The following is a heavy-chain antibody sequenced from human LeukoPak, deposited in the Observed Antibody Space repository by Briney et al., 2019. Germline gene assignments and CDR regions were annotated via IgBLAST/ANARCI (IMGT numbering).Heavy chain of an antibody. V-gene: IGHV3-33*06. CDR1: GFTFSSYG. CDR2: IWYDGSNK. D-gene: IGHD2-15*01. J-gene: IGHJ4*01. CDR3: AKASPGGTCPLD. Sequence: GGSLRLSCAASGFTFSSYGMHWVRQAPGKGLEWVAVIWYDGSNKYYADSVKGRFTISRDNSKNTLYLQVSSLRAEDTAVYYCAKASPGGTCPLDWGQGTLVTVSS.